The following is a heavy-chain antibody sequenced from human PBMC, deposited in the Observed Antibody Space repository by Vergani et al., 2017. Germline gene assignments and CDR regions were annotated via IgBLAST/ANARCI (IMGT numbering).Heavy chain of an antibody. CDR2: ISSSSSTI. Sequence: EVQLVESGGGLVKPGGSLRLSCAASGFTFSNAWMSWVRQAPGKGLEWGSYISSSSSTIYYADSVKGRFTISRDNAMNSLYLQMNILRDEDTAVYYCARDAVDPLTHDKGAFDIWGQGTMVTVSS. J-gene: IGHJ3*02. CDR3: ARDAVDPLTHDKGAFDI. CDR1: GFTFSNAW. V-gene: IGHV3-48*02.